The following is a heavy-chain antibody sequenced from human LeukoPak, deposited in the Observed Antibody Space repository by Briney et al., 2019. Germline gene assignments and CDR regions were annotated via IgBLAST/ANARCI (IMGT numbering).Heavy chain of an antibody. Sequence: GGSLRLSCAASGFTFSSYAMSWVRQAPGGGVEWVSVISGSGGSTHYADSVKGRFTISRDNSRNTLYLQMNSLRAEDTAVYYCASHRRDGYNSDFDYWGQGTLVTVSS. CDR2: ISGSGGST. V-gene: IGHV3-23*01. D-gene: IGHD5-24*01. CDR3: ASHRRDGYNSDFDY. J-gene: IGHJ4*02. CDR1: GFTFSSYA.